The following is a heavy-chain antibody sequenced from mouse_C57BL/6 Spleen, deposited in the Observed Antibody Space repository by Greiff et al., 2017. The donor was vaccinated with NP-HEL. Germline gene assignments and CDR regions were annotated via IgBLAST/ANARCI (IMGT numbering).Heavy chain of an antibody. CDR1: GFSLTSYG. CDR3: ASDLGSNPFAY. D-gene: IGHD1-1*01. Sequence: QVQLKESGPGLVAPSQSLSITCTVSGFSLTSYGVDWVRQSPGKGLEWLGVIWGVGSTNYNPALKSRLSISKDNSKSQVFLKMNSLQTDDTAMYYCASDLGSNPFAYWGQGTLVTVSA. CDR2: IWGVGST. J-gene: IGHJ3*01. V-gene: IGHV2-6*01.